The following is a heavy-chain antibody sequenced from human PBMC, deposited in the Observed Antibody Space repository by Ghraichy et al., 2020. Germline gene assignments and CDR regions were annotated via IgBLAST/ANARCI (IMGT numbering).Heavy chain of an antibody. J-gene: IGHJ6*02. D-gene: IGHD6-13*01. Sequence: ASVKVSCKASGYTFTGYYMHWVRQAPGQGLEWMGWINPNSGGTNYAQKFQGRVTMTRDTSISTAYMELSRLRSDDTAVYYCARDVIAADDSDYYYGMDVWGQGTTVTVSS. CDR2: INPNSGGT. V-gene: IGHV1-2*02. CDR3: ARDVIAADDSDYYYGMDV. CDR1: GYTFTGYY.